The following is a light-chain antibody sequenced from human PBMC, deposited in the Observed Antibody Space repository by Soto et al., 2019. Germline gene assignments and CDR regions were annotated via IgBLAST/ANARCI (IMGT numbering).Light chain of an antibody. CDR2: GAS. J-gene: IGKJ4*01. Sequence: EMVMTQSPATLSVSPGEGATLSCRTSQSVSSSYLAWYQQKPGQAPRLLIYGASSRATGIPDRFSGSGSGTDFTLTISSLEPEDFAVYYCQQYGSSLGVTFGGGTKVDI. V-gene: IGKV3-20*01. CDR3: QQYGSSLGVT. CDR1: QSVSSSY.